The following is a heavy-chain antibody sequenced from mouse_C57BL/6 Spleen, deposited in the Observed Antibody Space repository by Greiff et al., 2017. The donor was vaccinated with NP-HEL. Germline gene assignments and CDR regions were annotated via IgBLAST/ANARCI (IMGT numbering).Heavy chain of an antibody. CDR2: IDPSDSYT. CDR1: GYTFTSYW. V-gene: IGHV1-59*01. Sequence: QVQLQQPGAELVRPGTSVKLSCKASGYTFTSYWMHWVKQRPGQGLEWIGVIDPSDSYTNYNQKFKGKATLTVDTSSSTAYMQLSSLTSEDSAVYYCARSYYSNSYWYFDVWGTGTTVTVSS. D-gene: IGHD2-5*01. J-gene: IGHJ1*03. CDR3: ARSYYSNSYWYFDV.